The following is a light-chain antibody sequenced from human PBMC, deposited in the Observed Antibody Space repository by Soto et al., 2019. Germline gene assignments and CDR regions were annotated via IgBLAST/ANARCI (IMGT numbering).Light chain of an antibody. V-gene: IGKV3-20*01. Sequence: PGETAALSCRASQRVTSSYLAWYQQKPGQAPRLLIYGASSRATGIPDRFSGSGSGTDFTLTISRLEPEDFAVYYCQQHGSSLALTFGGGTKVDIK. CDR2: GAS. CDR1: QRVTSSY. J-gene: IGKJ4*01. CDR3: QQHGSSLALT.